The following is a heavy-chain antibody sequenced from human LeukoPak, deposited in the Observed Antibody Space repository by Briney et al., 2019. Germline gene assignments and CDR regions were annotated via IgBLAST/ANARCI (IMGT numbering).Heavy chain of an antibody. CDR2: ITGSGDYT. J-gene: IGHJ4*02. CDR3: ARGVMAARLYYFDY. V-gene: IGHV3-23*01. D-gene: IGHD2-21*01. Sequence: GGSLRLSCAASGFSFGSHPMNWVRQAPGKGREWVSCITGSGDYTYYIDSVQGRFTISRDNSKNMLFLQMNSVRAEDTAVYYCARGVMAARLYYFDYWGRGILVTVSS. CDR1: GFSFGSHP.